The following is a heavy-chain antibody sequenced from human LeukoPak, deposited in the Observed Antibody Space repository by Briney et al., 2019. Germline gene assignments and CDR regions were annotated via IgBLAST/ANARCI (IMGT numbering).Heavy chain of an antibody. CDR2: INPSGGST. D-gene: IGHD3-10*01. Sequence: GASVKVSCKASGYTFTIYYMHWVRQAPGQGLEWMGIINPSGGSTSYAQKFQGRVTMTRDMSTSTVYMELSSLRSEDTAVYYCARDSYYGSASYYFDYWGQGTLVTVSS. J-gene: IGHJ4*02. CDR1: GYTFTIYY. CDR3: ARDSYYGSASYYFDY. V-gene: IGHV1-46*01.